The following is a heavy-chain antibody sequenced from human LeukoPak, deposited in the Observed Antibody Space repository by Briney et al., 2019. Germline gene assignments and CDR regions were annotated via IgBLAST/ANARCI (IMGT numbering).Heavy chain of an antibody. J-gene: IGHJ4*02. Sequence: ASVKVSCKASGYTFTSYGISWVRQAPGQGLEWMGWIRVYNGDTNYAQRLQGRVTMTTDTSTSTAYMELRSLRSDDTAVYYCATGYCSSTNCRIDYWGQGTLVSVSS. CDR2: IRVYNGDT. CDR1: GYTFTSYG. D-gene: IGHD2-2*03. CDR3: ATGYCSSTNCRIDY. V-gene: IGHV1-18*01.